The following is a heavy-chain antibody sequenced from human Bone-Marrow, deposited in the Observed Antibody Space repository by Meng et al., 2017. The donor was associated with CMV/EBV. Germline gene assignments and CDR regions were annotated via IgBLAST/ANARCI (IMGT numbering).Heavy chain of an antibody. D-gene: IGHD6-25*01. J-gene: IGHJ6*02. Sequence: GESLKISCAASGFSFNNYAIHWVRQAPGSGLEWVAVISYDETSQYYSDSVKGRFTISRDNSKNTLYLQMNSLRAEDTAVYYCARSVEQRLLRIGFDMWGQGTTVTVSS. CDR3: ARSVEQRLLRIGFDM. CDR1: GFSFNNYA. CDR2: ISYDETSQ. V-gene: IGHV3-30*04.